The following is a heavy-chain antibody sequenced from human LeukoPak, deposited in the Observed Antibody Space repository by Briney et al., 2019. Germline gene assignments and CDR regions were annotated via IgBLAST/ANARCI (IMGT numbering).Heavy chain of an antibody. CDR2: INHSGSI. Sequence: SETLSLTCAVYGGSFSGYYWSWIRQPPGKGLEWIGEINHSGSINYNPSLKSRVTISVDTSKNQFSLKLSSVTAADTAVYYCARGSKTPDYWGQGTLVTVSS. J-gene: IGHJ4*02. V-gene: IGHV4-34*01. CDR3: ARGSKTPDY. CDR1: GGSFSGYY.